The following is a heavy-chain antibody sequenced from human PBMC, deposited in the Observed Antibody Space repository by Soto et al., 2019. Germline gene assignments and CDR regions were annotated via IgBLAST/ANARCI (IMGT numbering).Heavy chain of an antibody. J-gene: IGHJ6*02. V-gene: IGHV1-2*04. D-gene: IGHD6-13*01. CDR1: GYTFTGYY. Sequence: ASVKVSCKASGYTFTGYYMHWVRQAPGQGLEWMGWINPNSGGTNYAQKFQGWVTMTRDTSISTAYMELSRLRSDDTAVYYCARSRIAAAGTGDYYGMDVWGQGTTVTV. CDR2: INPNSGGT. CDR3: ARSRIAAAGTGDYYGMDV.